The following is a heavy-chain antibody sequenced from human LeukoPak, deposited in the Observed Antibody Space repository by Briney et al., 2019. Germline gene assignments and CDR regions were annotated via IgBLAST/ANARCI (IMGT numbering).Heavy chain of an antibody. J-gene: IGHJ4*02. CDR1: GFTFSGYP. Sequence: GGSLRLSCVASGFTFSGYPMHWVRQAPGKGLDWVAIISDDGGRKFYADSVEGRFTISRDNSKNTLFLQMNSLRAEDTALYYCVRGVYNNGNMDDYWGQGTLVTVSS. D-gene: IGHD5/OR15-5a*01. CDR3: VRGVYNNGNMDDY. CDR2: ISDDGGRK. V-gene: IGHV3-30*04.